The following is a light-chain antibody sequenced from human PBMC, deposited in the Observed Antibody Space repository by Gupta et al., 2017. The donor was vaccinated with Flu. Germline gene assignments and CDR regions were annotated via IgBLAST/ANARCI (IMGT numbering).Light chain of an antibody. J-gene: IGKJ1*01. CDR2: WAS. CDR1: QSVLHSSSNKSY. V-gene: IGKV4-1*01. CDR3: QLFDNSPTWT. Sequence: LGERATINCKSSQSVLHSSSNKSYLSWYQQKPGQPPKLLIYWASTRESGVPDRFSGSGSGTDFTLTISSLQAEDVAVYYCQLFDNSPTWTFGQGTKVEIE.